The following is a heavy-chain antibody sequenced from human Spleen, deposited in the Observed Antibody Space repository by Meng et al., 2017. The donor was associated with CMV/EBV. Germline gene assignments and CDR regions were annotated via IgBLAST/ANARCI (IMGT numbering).Heavy chain of an antibody. CDR1: GDSMTSGDY. J-gene: IGHJ3*02. CDR2: IFYTGST. Sequence: GSLRLSCSVSGDSMTSGDYWSWIRLSPGKGLEWIGYIFYTGSTDYNPSLKSRVTISIDTSKSQFSLKLTSVTAADTAVYYCARELQLERWYDAFDIWGQGTMVTVSS. D-gene: IGHD1-1*01. V-gene: IGHV4-61*08. CDR3: ARELQLERWYDAFDI.